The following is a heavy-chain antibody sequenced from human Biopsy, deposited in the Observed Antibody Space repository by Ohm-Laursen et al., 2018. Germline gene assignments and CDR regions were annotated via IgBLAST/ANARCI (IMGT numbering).Heavy chain of an antibody. Sequence: SLRLSCAASGIIFSDSHMSWIRQAPGKGLEWVSYISPSGDITEYADSVKGRFTISRDNTHKSLYLQMNSLRADDTAVYYCALAAAQTVTHFDYWGQGTLVTVSS. D-gene: IGHD4-17*01. CDR2: ISPSGDIT. J-gene: IGHJ4*01. V-gene: IGHV3-11*01. CDR3: ALAAAQTVTHFDY. CDR1: GIIFSDSH.